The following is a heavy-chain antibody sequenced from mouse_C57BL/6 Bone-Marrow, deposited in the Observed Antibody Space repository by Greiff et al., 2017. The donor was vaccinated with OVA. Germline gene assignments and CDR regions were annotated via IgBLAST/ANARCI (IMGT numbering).Heavy chain of an antibody. Sequence: EVKLMESGGGLVKPGGSLKLPCAASGFTFSDYGMHWVRQAPEKGLEWVAYISSGSSTIYYADTVKGRFTISRDNAKNTLFLLMTSLRSEDAAMDYCARDRNYNYWYFDVWGTGTTVTVSS. CDR1: GFTFSDYG. V-gene: IGHV5-17*01. D-gene: IGHD2-5*01. CDR2: ISSGSSTI. CDR3: ARDRNYNYWYFDV. J-gene: IGHJ1*03.